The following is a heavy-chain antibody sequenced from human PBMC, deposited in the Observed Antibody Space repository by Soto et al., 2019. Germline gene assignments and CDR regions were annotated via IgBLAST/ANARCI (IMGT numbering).Heavy chain of an antibody. CDR3: ARDLWGYCGTDCYPLDV. CDR1: GGSINDYY. V-gene: IGHV4-59*01. Sequence: SETLSLTCTVSGGSINDYYWSWIRQPPGKGLEWIGYVYYSGTTNYNPSLNSRVTISVDTSKNQFSLKLNSVTAADTAVYYCARDLWGYCGTDCYPLDVWGQGTTVTVS. CDR2: VYYSGTT. J-gene: IGHJ6*02. D-gene: IGHD2-21*02.